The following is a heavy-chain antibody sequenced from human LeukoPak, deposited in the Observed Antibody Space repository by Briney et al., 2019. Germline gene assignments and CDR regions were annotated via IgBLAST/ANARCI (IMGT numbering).Heavy chain of an antibody. CDR2: TKPDGSDK. CDR1: GFIFSDYW. J-gene: IGHJ2*01. V-gene: IGHV3-7*03. Sequence: PGGSLRPSCAASGFIFSDYWMSWVRQAPGKGLEWVATTKPDGSDKYYVDSVKGRFTISRDNAKNALYLQMNSLRADDTAMYYCARRGFFDLWGRGTLVSVSS. CDR3: ARRGFFDL.